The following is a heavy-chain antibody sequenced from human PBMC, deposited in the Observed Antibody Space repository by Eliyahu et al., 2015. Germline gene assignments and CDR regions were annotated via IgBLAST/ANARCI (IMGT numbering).Heavy chain of an antibody. CDR3: ARDLEAFDI. Sequence: EVQVVESGGGLIQPGGSLXLFCAASGFSVSTNDMSWVRQAPSKGLEWVSTIYSGGTTYYADSVKGRFNIYRDNSKNTLYLQMNSLRADDTAVYYCARDLEAFDIWGQGTMVTVSS. CDR1: GFSVSTND. CDR2: IYSGGTT. J-gene: IGHJ3*02. V-gene: IGHV3-53*01.